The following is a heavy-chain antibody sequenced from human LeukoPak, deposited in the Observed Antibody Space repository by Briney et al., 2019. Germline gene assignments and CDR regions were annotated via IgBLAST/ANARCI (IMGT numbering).Heavy chain of an antibody. D-gene: IGHD5-12*01. V-gene: IGHV4-4*02. CDR1: GFTFSNAW. CDR3: ARGDVDIVATTLDY. Sequence: PGGSLRLSCAASGFTFSNAWMSWVRQPPGKGLEWIGEIYHSGSTNYNPSLKSRVTISVDKSKIHFSLKLSSVTAADTAVYYCARGDVDIVATTLDYWGQGTLVTVSS. J-gene: IGHJ4*02. CDR2: IYHSGST.